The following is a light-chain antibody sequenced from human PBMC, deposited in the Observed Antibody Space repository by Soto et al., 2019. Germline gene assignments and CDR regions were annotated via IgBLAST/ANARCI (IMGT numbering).Light chain of an antibody. CDR2: EVS. Sequence: QSALAQPAGVSGAPGQSISICCTGRSSDDGGYYYVSWYQQHPAKAPKLTIYEVSERPSGISNRFSASKSGNTAPLTISGLRAEDEADYYRSSSTTSTTSVLGTGTTVTV. CDR1: SSDDGGYYY. V-gene: IGLV2-14*01. J-gene: IGLJ1*01. CDR3: SSSTTSTTSV.